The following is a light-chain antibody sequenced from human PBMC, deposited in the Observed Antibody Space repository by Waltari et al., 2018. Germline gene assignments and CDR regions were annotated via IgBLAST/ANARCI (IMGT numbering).Light chain of an antibody. V-gene: IGKV4-1*01. CDR3: QQHYTTPWT. CDR1: QTVLYSANNKNY. Sequence: DIVMTQSPDSLAVSLGGRATINCNSSQTVLYSANNKNYLTWYQHKPGQPPKLLISWASIRESGVPDRVTGSGSGTDFTLTISSLQAEDVAVYYCQQHYTTPWTFGQGTKVEIK. J-gene: IGKJ1*01. CDR2: WAS.